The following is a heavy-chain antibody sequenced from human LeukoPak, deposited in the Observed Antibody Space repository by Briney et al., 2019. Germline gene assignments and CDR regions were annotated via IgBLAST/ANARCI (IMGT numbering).Heavy chain of an antibody. CDR1: GFTFSSYS. J-gene: IGHJ6*02. CDR3: GRDCGYYYYYGMDV. CDR2: ISSSSSYI. D-gene: IGHD2-21*01. Sequence: GGSLRLSSAASGFTFSSYSMNWVRQAPGKGLEWVSSISSSSSYIYYADSVKGRFTISRDNAKNSLYLQMNSLRTEDTSVYYCGRDCGYYYYYGMDVWGQGTTVTVSS. V-gene: IGHV3-21*01.